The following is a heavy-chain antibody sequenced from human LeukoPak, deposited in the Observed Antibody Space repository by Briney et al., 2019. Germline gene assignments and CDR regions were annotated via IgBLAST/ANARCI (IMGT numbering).Heavy chain of an antibody. V-gene: IGHV3-30*04. CDR3: AIASGGGWFGY. J-gene: IGHJ4*02. CDR1: GFTFSSYA. D-gene: IGHD6-19*01. CDR2: ISYDGSNK. Sequence: PGRSLSLSCAVSGFTFSSYAMQWVRPAPGRGLEWVAVISYDGSNKYYADSVKGRFTISRDNSKNTLYLQMNSLRAEDTAVYYCAIASGGGWFGYWGQGTLVTVSS.